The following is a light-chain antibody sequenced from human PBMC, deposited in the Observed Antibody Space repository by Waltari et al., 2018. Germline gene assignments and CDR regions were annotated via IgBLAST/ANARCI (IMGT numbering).Light chain of an antibody. J-gene: IGLJ1*01. Sequence: QSALTQPASVSGSPGQSITISCTGTSSDVGSYDLVSWYQQPPGKAPKLIIYEVSKRPSGILNRVSGSNSGNTASLTISGRQAEDEADYYCCSYGGSSTSLYVFGTGTKVTVL. CDR1: SSDVGSYDL. V-gene: IGLV2-23*02. CDR3: CSYGGSSTSLYV. CDR2: EVS.